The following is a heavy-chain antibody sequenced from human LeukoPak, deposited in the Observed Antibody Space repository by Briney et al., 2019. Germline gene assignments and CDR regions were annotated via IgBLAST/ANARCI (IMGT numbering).Heavy chain of an antibody. CDR1: GFTFSSYS. CDR2: INWNGGST. D-gene: IGHD3-22*01. CDR3: ARDLSRGTYYYDE. V-gene: IGHV3-20*01. J-gene: IGHJ4*02. Sequence: GGSLRLSCAASGFTFSSYSMNWVRQAPGKGLEWVSGINWNGGSTGYADSVKGRFTISRDNAKNSLYLQMNSLRAEDTALYHCARDLSRGTYYYDEWGQGTLVTVSS.